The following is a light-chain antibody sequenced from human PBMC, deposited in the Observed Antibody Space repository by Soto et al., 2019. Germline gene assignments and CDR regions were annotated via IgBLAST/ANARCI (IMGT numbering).Light chain of an antibody. CDR1: QSINSE. CDR3: QQGHNWPLT. Sequence: EIVMTQSPATLSLPPEERAALSCRASQSINSELAWYQQKPDQPPRLLIYGASTRATGVSARFTGSESGSEYTLTICGPQSEDFADYYCQQGHNWPLTLGQGTRLEI. J-gene: IGKJ2*01. CDR2: GAS. V-gene: IGKV3-15*01.